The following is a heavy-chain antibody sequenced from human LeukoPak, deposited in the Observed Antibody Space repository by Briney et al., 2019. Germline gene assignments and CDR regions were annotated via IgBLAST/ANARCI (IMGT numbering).Heavy chain of an antibody. J-gene: IGHJ4*02. V-gene: IGHV3-23*05. CDR3: AEQVCDNDNSTYYYY. CDR1: GFTFSSYA. CDR2: INSSGSTT. D-gene: IGHD3-22*01. Sequence: GGSLRLSCAASGFTFSSYAMSWVRQAPGKGLEWVSDINSSGSTTYYAASEKGLFIISRNTSKTSLYQQINRLVDDTTAEYYCAEQVCDNDNSTYYYYWGQGALVTVSS.